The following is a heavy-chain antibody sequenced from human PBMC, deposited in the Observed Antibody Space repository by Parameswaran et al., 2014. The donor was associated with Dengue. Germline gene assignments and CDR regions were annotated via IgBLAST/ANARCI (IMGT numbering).Heavy chain of an antibody. J-gene: IGHJ4*02. CDR2: IYYSGST. Sequence: ESLKISCTVSGGSISSSSYYWGWIRQPPGKGLEWIGSIYYSGSTNYNPSLKSRVVMSVDTPKNQFSLELSSVTTADTAVYYCARGGFRSSTYGFESWGQGALVTVSS. D-gene: IGHD3-10*01. CDR3: ARGGFRSSTYGFES. V-gene: IGHV4-39*07. CDR1: GGSISSSSYY.